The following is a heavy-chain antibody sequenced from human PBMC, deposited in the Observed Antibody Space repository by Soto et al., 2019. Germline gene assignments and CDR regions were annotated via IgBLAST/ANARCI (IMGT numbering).Heavy chain of an antibody. CDR2: ISSRNSAT. J-gene: IGHJ4*02. CDR3: ARGLPLPDY. CDR1: GFTFSAYD. V-gene: IGHV3-48*01. Sequence: GGSLRLSCAASGFTFSAYDMNWVRQAPGKGLEWVSYISSRNSATYYADSVKGRFSISRDNAKNSLYLQMNNLRVEDTAVYYCARGLPLPDYWGQGTLVTVSS.